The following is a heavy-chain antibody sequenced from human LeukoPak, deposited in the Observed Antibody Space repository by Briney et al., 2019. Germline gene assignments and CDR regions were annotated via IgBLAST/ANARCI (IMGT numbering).Heavy chain of an antibody. J-gene: IGHJ5*02. D-gene: IGHD3-10*01. V-gene: IGHV4-59*01. Sequence: SSETLSLTCTVSGGSISSYYWSWIRQPPGKGLEWIGYIYYSGSTNYKSSLKSRVTISVDTSENQFSLKLSSVTPADTAVYYCARGGYYGSGNDFRFDPWGQGTLVTVSS. CDR3: ARGGYYGSGNDFRFDP. CDR1: GGSISSYY. CDR2: IYYSGST.